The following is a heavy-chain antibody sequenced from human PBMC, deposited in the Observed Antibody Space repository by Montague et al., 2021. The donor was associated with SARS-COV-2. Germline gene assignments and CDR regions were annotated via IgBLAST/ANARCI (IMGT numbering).Heavy chain of an antibody. CDR1: GDSASSSTVA. Sequence: CAISGDSASSSTVAWNWLRQSPSGSLEWLGRTYFRSSFYNDYALSVKSRLNIQPDSAKNQFSLQLTSVTPEDTAICYCARQDTSGWLTFDYRGQGILVTVSS. D-gene: IGHD6-19*01. V-gene: IGHV6-1*01. CDR2: TYFRSSFYN. J-gene: IGHJ4*02. CDR3: ARQDTSGWLTFDY.